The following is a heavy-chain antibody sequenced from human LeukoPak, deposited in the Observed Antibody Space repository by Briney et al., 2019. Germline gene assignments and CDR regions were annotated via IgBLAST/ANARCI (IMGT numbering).Heavy chain of an antibody. CDR1: GFTFSSYS. CDR2: ISSSSSYI. V-gene: IGHV3-21*01. J-gene: IGHJ4*02. D-gene: IGHD1-26*01. Sequence: GGSLRLSCAASGFTFSSYSMNWVRQAPGKGLEWVSSISSSSSYIYYADSVKGRFTISRDNAKNSLYLQMNSLRAEDTAVYYCARAPSGSYYFDYWGQGTLVTVSS. CDR3: ARAPSGSYYFDY.